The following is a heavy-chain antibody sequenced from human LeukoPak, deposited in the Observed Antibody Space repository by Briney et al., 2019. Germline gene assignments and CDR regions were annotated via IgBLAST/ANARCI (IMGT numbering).Heavy chain of an antibody. CDR2: ISAYNGNT. V-gene: IGHV1-18*01. CDR3: AREGASYARRSSFYYYMDV. CDR1: GYTFINYG. J-gene: IGHJ6*03. D-gene: IGHD4-17*01. Sequence: EASVKVSCKASGYTFINYGISWVRQAPGQGLEWMGWISAYNGNTKYAQKFQGRVTMTTDTSTSTAYMELRSLRSDDTAVYYCAREGASYARRSSFYYYMDVWGKGTTVTVSS.